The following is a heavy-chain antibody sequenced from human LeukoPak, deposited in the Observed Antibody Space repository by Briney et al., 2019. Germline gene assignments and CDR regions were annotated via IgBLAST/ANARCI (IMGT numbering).Heavy chain of an antibody. CDR1: GFTFSSYS. J-gene: IGHJ4*02. CDR3: TNSDDYGDY. Sequence: PGGSLRLSCEASGFTFSSYSMNWVRQAPGKGLEWVAAIAFDDTDRYYIDSVKGRFTISRDDSKNTLYLHMTSLRAEDTAVYYCTNSDDYGDYWGQGTLVTVSS. CDR2: IAFDDTDR. V-gene: IGHV3-30*18.